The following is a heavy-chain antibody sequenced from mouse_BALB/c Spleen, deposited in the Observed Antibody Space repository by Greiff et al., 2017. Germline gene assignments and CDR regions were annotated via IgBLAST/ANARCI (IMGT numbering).Heavy chain of an antibody. D-gene: IGHD2-10*01. V-gene: IGHV1-5*01. CDR1: GYSFTSYW. CDR2: IYPGNSDT. J-gene: IGHJ1*01. CDR3: TRSYYGNHWYFDV. Sequence: EVQLQQSGTVLARPGASVKMSCKASGYSFTSYWMHWVKQRPGQGLEWIGAIYPGNSDTSYNQKFKGKAKLTAVTSASTAYMELSSLTNEDSAVYYCTRSYYGNHWYFDVWGAGTTVTVSS.